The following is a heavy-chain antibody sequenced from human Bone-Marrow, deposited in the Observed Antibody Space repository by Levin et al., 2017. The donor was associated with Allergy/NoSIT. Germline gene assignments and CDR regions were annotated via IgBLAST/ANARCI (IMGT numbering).Heavy chain of an antibody. CDR3: ARSLVSVVWGAFDV. CDR2: IYDTETT. Sequence: PGGSLRLSCGVSGDSVRGYYWSWIRQPPGKALEWIGYIYDTETTYNPSLETRVTISEEMSKNQVSMRLTSVTADDTAIYYCARSLVSVVWGAFDVWGQGTMVTVSS. D-gene: IGHD7-27*01. CDR1: GDSVRGYY. J-gene: IGHJ3*01. V-gene: IGHV4-59*02.